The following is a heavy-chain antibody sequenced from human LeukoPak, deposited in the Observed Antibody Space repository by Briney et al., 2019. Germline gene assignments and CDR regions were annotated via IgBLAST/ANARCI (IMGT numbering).Heavy chain of an antibody. V-gene: IGHV4-61*02. CDR2: IYTSGST. Sequence: TLSLTCTVSSGSISSDSYYWSWIRQPAGKGLEWIGRIYTSGSTNYNPSLKSRVTISLDTSKNQFSLKLSPVTAADTAVYYCTRGFYDSSGRAPFDYWGQGTLVTVSS. CDR3: TRGFYDSSGRAPFDY. CDR1: SGSISSDSYY. J-gene: IGHJ4*02. D-gene: IGHD3-22*01.